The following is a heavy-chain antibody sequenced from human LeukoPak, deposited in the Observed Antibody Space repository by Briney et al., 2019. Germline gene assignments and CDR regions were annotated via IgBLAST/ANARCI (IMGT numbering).Heavy chain of an antibody. J-gene: IGHJ4*02. CDR3: ARALRYFDWLSPWPFDF. Sequence: PGESLRLSCAASGFTFRSYEMNWVRQAPGKGLEWVSYVSSSDNTIYYADSVKGRFTISRDNAKNSLYLQMNSLRAEDTAVYYCARALRYFDWLSPWPFDFWGPGTLVTVSS. CDR1: GFTFRSYE. V-gene: IGHV3-48*03. D-gene: IGHD3-9*01. CDR2: VSSSDNTI.